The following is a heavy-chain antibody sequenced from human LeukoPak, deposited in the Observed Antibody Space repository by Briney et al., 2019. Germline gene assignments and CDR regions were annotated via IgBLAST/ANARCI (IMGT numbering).Heavy chain of an antibody. CDR2: ISYSGST. CDR1: GGSISTYY. D-gene: IGHD4/OR15-4a*01. J-gene: IGHJ4*02. CDR3: ANGGASSKFLEY. V-gene: IGHV4-59*01. Sequence: SETLSLTCTVSGGSISTYYWSWIRQPPGKGLEWIGYISYSGSTDYNPSLKSRVTISADTSKNQFSLNLSSVTAADTAVYYCANGGASSKFLEYWGQGTLVTVSA.